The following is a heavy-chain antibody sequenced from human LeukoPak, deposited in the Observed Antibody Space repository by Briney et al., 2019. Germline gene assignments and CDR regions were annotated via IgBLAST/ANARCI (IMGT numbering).Heavy chain of an antibody. CDR2: IYYSGST. Sequence: SETLSLTCTVSGYSISSGYFWGWIRPPPGKGLEWIGTIYYSGSTYYNESLESRVTISIDTSKNQFSLKLNSVTAADTAMYYCAKSGGYGLIDYWGQGTLVTVSS. V-gene: IGHV4-38-2*02. CDR3: AKSGGYGLIDY. J-gene: IGHJ4*02. D-gene: IGHD1-26*01. CDR1: GYSISSGYF.